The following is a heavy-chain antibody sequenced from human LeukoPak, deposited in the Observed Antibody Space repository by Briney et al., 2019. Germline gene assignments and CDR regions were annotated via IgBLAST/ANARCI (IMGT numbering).Heavy chain of an antibody. V-gene: IGHV1-69*06. CDR2: IIPIFGTA. CDR1: GGTFSSYA. J-gene: IGHJ6*04. CDR3: AGYCSSTSCYAKYYYYGMDV. Sequence: GASVKVSCKASGGTFSSYAISWVRQAPGQGLEWMGGIIPIFGTANYAQKFQGRVTITADKPTSTAYMELSSLRSEDTAVYYCAGYCSSTSCYAKYYYYGMDVWGKGTTVTVSS. D-gene: IGHD2-2*01.